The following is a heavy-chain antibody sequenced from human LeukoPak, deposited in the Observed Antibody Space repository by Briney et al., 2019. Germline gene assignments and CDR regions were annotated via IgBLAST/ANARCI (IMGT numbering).Heavy chain of an antibody. V-gene: IGHV1-18*01. Sequence: ASVKVSCKASGYTFTSYGISWVRQAPGQGLEWMGWISAYNGNTNYAQKLQGRVTMTTDTSTSTAYMELRSLRSDDTAVYYCARFGTTGTTGGSWGAFDIWGQGTMVTVSS. J-gene: IGHJ3*02. CDR1: GYTFTSYG. CDR3: ARFGTTGTTGGSWGAFDI. D-gene: IGHD1-1*01. CDR2: ISAYNGNT.